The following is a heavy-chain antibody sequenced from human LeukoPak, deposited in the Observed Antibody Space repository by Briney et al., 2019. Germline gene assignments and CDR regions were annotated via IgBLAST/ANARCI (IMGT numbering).Heavy chain of an antibody. Sequence: GGSLRLSCAASGFTFSSYGMHWVRQAPGKGLEWVAFIRYDGSNKYYADSVKGRFTISRDNSENTLYLQMNSLRAEDTAVYYCAKLVGAFDAFDIWGQGTMVTVSS. V-gene: IGHV3-30*02. D-gene: IGHD1-26*01. J-gene: IGHJ3*02. CDR3: AKLVGAFDAFDI. CDR1: GFTFSSYG. CDR2: IRYDGSNK.